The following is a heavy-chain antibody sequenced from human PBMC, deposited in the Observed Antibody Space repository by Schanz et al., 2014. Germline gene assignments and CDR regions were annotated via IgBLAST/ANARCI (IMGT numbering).Heavy chain of an antibody. J-gene: IGHJ4*02. CDR3: ARSADRDFWSGYYTRFDY. CDR1: GFNFNNYD. D-gene: IGHD3-3*01. V-gene: IGHV1-8*01. Sequence: QVQLVQSGAEVKKPGASVKVSCTASGFNFNNYDINWVRQATGQGLEWMGWMNPKTGNTDHAQKFQGRVTMTTDTSTSTVYMELRSLRSDDTAVYYCARSADRDFWSGYYTRFDYWGQGALVTVSS. CDR2: MNPKTGNT.